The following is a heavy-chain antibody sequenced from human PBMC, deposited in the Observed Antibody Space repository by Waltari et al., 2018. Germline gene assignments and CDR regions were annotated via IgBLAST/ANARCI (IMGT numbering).Heavy chain of an antibody. CDR2: RKQDGSEK. V-gene: IGHV3-7*01. J-gene: IGHJ4*02. Sequence: EVQLVESGGGLVQPGGSLRLSCAASGFPFSSYWMSWVRQAPGKGLEWVANRKQDGSEKYDVDSVKGRFTSSRDNAKNSLYLQMNSLRAEDTAVYYCARGDTMVRGVMTYWGQGTLVTVSS. CDR1: GFPFSSYW. D-gene: IGHD3-10*01. CDR3: ARGDTMVRGVMTY.